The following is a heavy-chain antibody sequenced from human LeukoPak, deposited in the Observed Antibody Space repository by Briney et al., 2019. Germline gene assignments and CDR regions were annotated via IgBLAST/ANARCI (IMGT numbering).Heavy chain of an antibody. V-gene: IGHV3-21*01. D-gene: IGHD5-18*01. CDR3: ARNRAYSYSAAFGI. CDR1: GFTFTSYS. CDR2: ISSSSSYI. J-gene: IGHJ3*02. Sequence: PGGSLRLSCAASGFTFTSYSMSWVRQAPGKGLEWVSSISSSSSYIYYADSVEGRFTISRDNAKSSLYLQMNSLRAEDTAVYYCARNRAYSYSAAFGIWGQGTMVTVSS.